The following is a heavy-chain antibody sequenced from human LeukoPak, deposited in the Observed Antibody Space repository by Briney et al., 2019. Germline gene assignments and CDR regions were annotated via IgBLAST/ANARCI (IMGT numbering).Heavy chain of an antibody. D-gene: IGHD5-18*01. V-gene: IGHV4-61*01. J-gene: IGHJ4*02. CDR1: GYSISSGYH. CDR2: IYYSGST. Sequence: SETLSLTCVVSGYSISSGYHWGWIRQPPGKGLEWIGYIYYSGSTNYNPSLKSRVTISVDTSKNQFSLKLSSVTAADTAVYYCARGGPTAMVTGYFDYWGQGTLVTVSS. CDR3: ARGGPTAMVTGYFDY.